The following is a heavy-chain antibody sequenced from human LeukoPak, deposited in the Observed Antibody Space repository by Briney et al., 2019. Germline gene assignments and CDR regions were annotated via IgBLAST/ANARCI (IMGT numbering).Heavy chain of an antibody. CDR3: AKEMDYGSGSPFDY. CDR2: ISWNSGSI. J-gene: IGHJ4*02. V-gene: IGHV3-9*03. Sequence: GRSLRLSCAASGFTFDDYAMHWVRQAPGKGLEWVSGISWNSGSIGYADSVKGRFTISRDNAKNSLNLQMNSLRAEDMALYYCAKEMDYGSGSPFDYWGQGTLVTVSS. CDR1: GFTFDDYA. D-gene: IGHD3-10*01.